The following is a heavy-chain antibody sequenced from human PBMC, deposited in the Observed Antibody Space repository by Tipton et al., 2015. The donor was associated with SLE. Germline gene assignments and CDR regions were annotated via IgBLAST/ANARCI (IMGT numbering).Heavy chain of an antibody. J-gene: IGHJ4*02. D-gene: IGHD3-22*01. V-gene: IGHV4-30-2*01. CDR2: IYHSGST. CDR1: GGSISSSSYY. Sequence: TLSLTCIVSGGSISSSSYYWGWIRQPPGKGLEWIGYIYHSGSTYYNPSLKSRVTISVDRSKNQFSLKLSSVTAADTAVYYCARGVITPDYWGQGTLVTVSS. CDR3: ARGVITPDY.